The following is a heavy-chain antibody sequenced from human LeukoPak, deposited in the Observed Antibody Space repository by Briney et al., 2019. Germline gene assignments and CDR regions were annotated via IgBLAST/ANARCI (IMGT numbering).Heavy chain of an antibody. Sequence: GGSLRLSCAASGFTFDDYAMHWVRHAPGKGLEWVSGISWNSGTIGYADSVKVRFTISRDNAKNSLYLQMNSLRAEDTAVYYCARDSAYCGGDCYSTYYFDYWGQGTLVTVSS. CDR3: ARDSAYCGGDCYSTYYFDY. V-gene: IGHV3-9*01. CDR1: GFTFDDYA. D-gene: IGHD2-21*02. J-gene: IGHJ4*02. CDR2: ISWNSGTI.